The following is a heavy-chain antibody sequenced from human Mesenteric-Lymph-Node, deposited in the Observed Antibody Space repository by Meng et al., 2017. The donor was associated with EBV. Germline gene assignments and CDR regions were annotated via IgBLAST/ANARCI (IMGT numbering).Heavy chain of an antibody. J-gene: IGHJ5*02. CDR1: GGSISSGYW. V-gene: IGHV4-4*02. Sequence: QVRLPDSGPGRVKPAGTLSLTCAVSGGSISSGYWWSWVRQPPGKGLEWIGEIYHDGTTNYPPSLKSRVSISVDTSKNQFSLRLSSVTAADTAVYYCARDQSGLSGFDPWGQGTLVTVSS. D-gene: IGHD3-3*01. CDR3: ARDQSGLSGFDP. CDR2: IYHDGTT.